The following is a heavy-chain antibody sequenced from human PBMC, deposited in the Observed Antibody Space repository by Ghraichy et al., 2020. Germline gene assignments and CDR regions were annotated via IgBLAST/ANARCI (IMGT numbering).Heavy chain of an antibody. CDR3: ARHPGGVLIIQPFDR. J-gene: IGHJ4*02. CDR2: VHSGEYT. CDR1: NESITDSNNH. V-gene: IGHV4-39*01. D-gene: IGHD3-3*01. Sequence: SQTLSLTCTVSNESITDSNNHWGWIRQPPGKGLEWIGSVHSGEYTYHNSSLKSRVSISVDSSKNQFSLKLTSVTAADTAVYYCARHPGGVLIIQPFDRWGRGTLITVSS.